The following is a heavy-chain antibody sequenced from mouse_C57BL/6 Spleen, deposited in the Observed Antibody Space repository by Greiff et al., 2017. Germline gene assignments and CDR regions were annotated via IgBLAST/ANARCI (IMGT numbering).Heavy chain of an antibody. CDR2: IYPGDGDT. V-gene: IGHV1-82*01. CDR3: ARERDGSYAMDY. Sequence: VQLQQSGPELVKPGASVKISCKASGYAFSSSWMNWVKQRPGKGLEWIGRIYPGDGDTNYNGKFKGKATLTADKSARTGDLQLRSLTSEDAAVYFCARERDGSYAMDYWGQGTSVTVSS. J-gene: IGHJ4*01. D-gene: IGHD2-3*01. CDR1: GYAFSSSW.